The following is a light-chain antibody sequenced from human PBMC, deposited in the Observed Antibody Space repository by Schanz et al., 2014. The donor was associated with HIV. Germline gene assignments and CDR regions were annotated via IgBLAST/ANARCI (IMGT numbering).Light chain of an antibody. J-gene: IGLJ3*02. V-gene: IGLV1-44*01. Sequence: QSVLTQPPSTSGTPGQRVTMSCSGSNSNFRSNPVNWYQPLPGTAPKLLIYNSYHRPSGVPDRFSGSESGTSASLAISGLQSEDEGDYYCATWDDGLDAWVFGGGTKLTVL. CDR3: ATWDDGLDAWV. CDR2: NSY. CDR1: NSNFRSNP.